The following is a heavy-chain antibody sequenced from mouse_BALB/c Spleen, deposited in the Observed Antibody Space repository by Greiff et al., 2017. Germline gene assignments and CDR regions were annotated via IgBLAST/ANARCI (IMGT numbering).Heavy chain of an antibody. CDR1: GFTFSSFG. J-gene: IGHJ4*01. CDR3: ARPYDYYAMDY. V-gene: IGHV5-17*02. CDR2: ISSGSSTI. D-gene: IGHD2-10*02. Sequence: EVQRVESGGGLVQPGGSRKLSCAASGFTFSSFGMHWVRQAPEKGLEWVAYISSGSSTIYYADTVKGRFTISRDNPKNTLFLQMTSLRSEDTAMYYCARPYDYYAMDYWGQGTSVTVSS.